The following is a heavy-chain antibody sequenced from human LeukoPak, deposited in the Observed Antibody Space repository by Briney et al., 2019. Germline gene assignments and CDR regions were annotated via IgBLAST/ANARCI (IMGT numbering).Heavy chain of an antibody. Sequence: GASVKVSCKASGYTFADYYIHWVRQAPGQGLEWMGWINPNSGGTNYAQKFQGRVTMTRDTSISTAYMELSRLRYDDTAVYYCARVRRGYCSGGSCYPFDIWGQGTMVTVSS. V-gene: IGHV1-2*02. CDR2: INPNSGGT. J-gene: IGHJ3*02. CDR1: GYTFADYY. D-gene: IGHD2-15*01. CDR3: ARVRRGYCSGGSCYPFDI.